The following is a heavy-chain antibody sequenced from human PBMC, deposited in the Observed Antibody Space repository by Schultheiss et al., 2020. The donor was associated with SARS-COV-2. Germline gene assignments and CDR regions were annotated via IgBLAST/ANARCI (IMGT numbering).Heavy chain of an antibody. CDR3: AKMAMARITFPSWCDY. Sequence: GGSLRLSCAASGFTFSSYGMHWVRQAPGKGLEWVAVISYDGSNKYYADSVKGRFTISRDNSKNTLYLQMNSLRAEDTAVYYCAKMAMARITFPSWCDYWGQGTLVTVSS. D-gene: IGHD5-24*01. CDR2: ISYDGSNK. CDR1: GFTFSSYG. J-gene: IGHJ4*02. V-gene: IGHV3-30*18.